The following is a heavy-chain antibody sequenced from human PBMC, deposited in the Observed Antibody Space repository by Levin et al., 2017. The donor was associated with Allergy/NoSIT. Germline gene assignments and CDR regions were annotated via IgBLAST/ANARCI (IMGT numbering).Heavy chain of an antibody. CDR1: GGSISSTSYF. J-gene: IGHJ4*02. CDR2: IYYSGST. D-gene: IGHD3-10*01. CDR3: GTRRSGHGDFDF. V-gene: IGHV4-39*01. Sequence: SETLSLTCIVSGGSISSTSYFWVWIRQPPGKGLHWIGNIYYSGSTQYSPSLQSRVTMSVDTSKNQFSLKLASVTAADTAVYYCGTRRSGHGDFDFWGQGSLVTVSS.